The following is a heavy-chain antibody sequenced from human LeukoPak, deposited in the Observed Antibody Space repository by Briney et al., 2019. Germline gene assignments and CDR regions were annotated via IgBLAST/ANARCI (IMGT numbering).Heavy chain of an antibody. V-gene: IGHV3-74*01. J-gene: IGHJ4*02. CDR2: INSDGSST. D-gene: IGHD1-26*01. CDR1: GFTFSSYW. CDR3: AREARVGGALQY. Sequence: GGSLRLSCAASGFTFSSYWMYWVRQAPEKGLVWVSGINSDGSSTWYADSVKGRFTISRDNAKNTLYLQMNSLRAEDTAVYYCAREARVGGALQYWGQGTPVTVSS.